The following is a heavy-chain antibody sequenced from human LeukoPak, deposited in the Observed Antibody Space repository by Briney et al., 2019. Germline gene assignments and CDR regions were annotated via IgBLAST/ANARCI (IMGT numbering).Heavy chain of an antibody. J-gene: IGHJ4*02. D-gene: IGHD1-26*01. V-gene: IGHV3-64*01. CDR3: ARDSLNSGNYPRGYFDY. CDR2: ISSNGGST. CDR1: GFTFSSYA. Sequence: PGGSLRLSCAASGFTFSSYAMHWVRQAPGKGLEYVSAISSNGGSTYYANSVKGRFTISRDNSKNTLYLQMGSLRAEDMAVYYCARDSLNSGNYPRGYFDYWGQGTLVTVSS.